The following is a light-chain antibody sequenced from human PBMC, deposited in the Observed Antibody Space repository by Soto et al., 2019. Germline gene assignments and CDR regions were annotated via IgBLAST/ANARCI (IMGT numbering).Light chain of an antibody. J-gene: IGKJ4*01. Sequence: EIVLTQSPGTLSLSPGERATLSCRASQSVSSSLAWYQQKPGQAPRLLIYGASSWATGIPDRFSGSGSGTDFTLTISRLEPEDFAVYYCQQYGNSPPLTFGGGTKVEIK. V-gene: IGKV3-20*01. CDR2: GAS. CDR3: QQYGNSPPLT. CDR1: QSVSSS.